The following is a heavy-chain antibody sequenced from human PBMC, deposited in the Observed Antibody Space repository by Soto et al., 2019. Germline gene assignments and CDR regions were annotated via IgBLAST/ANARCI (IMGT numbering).Heavy chain of an antibody. D-gene: IGHD1-26*01. CDR3: ASVGY. J-gene: IGHJ4*02. Sequence: EVQLVESGGGLVQPGGSLRLSCAASGFTFGTFWMNWVRQAPGKGLEWVANINQDGSEKYYVDSVKGRFTIFRDNAKNSLYLQMTDLRAEDTAVYYCASVGYWGQGTLVTVSS. CDR1: GFTFGTFW. CDR2: INQDGSEK. V-gene: IGHV3-7*01.